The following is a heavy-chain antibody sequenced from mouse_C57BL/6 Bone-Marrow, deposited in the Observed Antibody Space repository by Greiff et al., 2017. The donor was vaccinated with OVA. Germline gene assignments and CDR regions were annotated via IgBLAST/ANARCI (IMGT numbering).Heavy chain of an antibody. CDR3: ARDYYGSSVAY. D-gene: IGHD1-1*01. J-gene: IGHJ3*01. CDR1: GYTFTSYW. Sequence: VQLQQPGAELVKPGASVKLSCKASGYTFTSYWMHWVKQRPGQGLEWIGMIHPNSGSTNYNEKFKSKATLTVDKSSSTDYMQLSSLTSEDSAVYYCARDYYGSSVAYWGQGTLVTVSA. CDR2: IHPNSGST. V-gene: IGHV1-64*01.